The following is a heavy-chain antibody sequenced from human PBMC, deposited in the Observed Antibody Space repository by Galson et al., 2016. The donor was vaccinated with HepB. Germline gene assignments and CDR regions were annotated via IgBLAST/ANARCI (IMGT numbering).Heavy chain of an antibody. CDR3: AREGGSATIFGVTIRPHYYGMDV. V-gene: IGHV1-3*01. CDR2: INPGNGNT. J-gene: IGHJ6*02. CDR1: GYTFTRYA. Sequence: SVKVSCKASGYTFTRYAMHWVRQAPGQRLEWMGWINPGNGNTKNSQKFQGRVTITRDTSASTAYMELRSLRSEDTAVYYCAREGGSATIFGVTIRPHYYGMDVWGQGTTVTVSS. D-gene: IGHD3-3*01.